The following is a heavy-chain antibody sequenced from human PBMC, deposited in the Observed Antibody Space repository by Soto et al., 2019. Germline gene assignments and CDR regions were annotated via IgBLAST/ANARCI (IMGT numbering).Heavy chain of an antibody. CDR3: ARTIAARPPRPFDY. CDR2: INHSGST. CDR1: GGSFSGYY. D-gene: IGHD6-6*01. V-gene: IGHV4-34*01. J-gene: IGHJ4*02. Sequence: SETLSLTCAVYGGSFSGYYWSWIRQPPGKGLEWIGEINHSGSTNYNPSLKSRVTISVDTSKNQFSLKLSSVTAADTAVYYCARTIAARPPRPFDYWGQGTLVTVSS.